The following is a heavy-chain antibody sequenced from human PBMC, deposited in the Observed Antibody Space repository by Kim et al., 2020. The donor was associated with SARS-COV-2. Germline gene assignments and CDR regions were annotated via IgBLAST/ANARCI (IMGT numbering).Heavy chain of an antibody. D-gene: IGHD1-26*01. J-gene: IGHJ6*02. CDR3: AKDMWELGPISYYYYYGMDV. Sequence: GGSLRLSCAASGFTFSSYAMSWVRQAPGKGLEWVSAISGSGGSTYYADSVKGRFTISRDNSKNTLYLQMNSLRAEDTVVYYCAKDMWELGPISYYYYYGMDVWGQGTTVTVSS. CDR2: ISGSGGST. CDR1: GFTFSSYA. V-gene: IGHV3-23*01.